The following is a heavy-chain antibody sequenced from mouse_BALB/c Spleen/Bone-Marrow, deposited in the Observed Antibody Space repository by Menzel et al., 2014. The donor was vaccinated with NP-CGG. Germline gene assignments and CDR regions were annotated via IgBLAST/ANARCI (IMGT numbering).Heavy chain of an antibody. CDR3: ARGGNDLDY. Sequence: EVKLAESGGGLVQPGGSLRLSCATSGFTFTDYYMSWVRQPPGKALEWLGFIRNKANGYTTEYSASVKGRFTISRDNSQSILYLQMNTLRAEDSATYYCARGGNDLDYWGQGTTLTVSS. D-gene: IGHD2-3*01. CDR2: IRNKANGYTT. CDR1: GFTFTDYY. V-gene: IGHV7-3*02. J-gene: IGHJ2*01.